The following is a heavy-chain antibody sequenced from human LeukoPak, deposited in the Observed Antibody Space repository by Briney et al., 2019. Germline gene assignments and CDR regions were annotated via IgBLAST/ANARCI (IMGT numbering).Heavy chain of an antibody. V-gene: IGHV4-39*07. CDR2: IYYSGST. J-gene: IGHJ6*03. CDR3: ARVVLSITRQLWSPRDYYYYMDV. D-gene: IGHD5-18*01. CDR1: GGSISSSSYY. Sequence: SSETLSLTCTVSGGSISSSSYYWGWIRQPPGKGLEWIGSIYYSGSTYYNPSLKSRVTISVDTSKNQFSLKLSSVTAADTAVYYCARVVLSITRQLWSPRDYYYYMDVWGKGTTVTVSS.